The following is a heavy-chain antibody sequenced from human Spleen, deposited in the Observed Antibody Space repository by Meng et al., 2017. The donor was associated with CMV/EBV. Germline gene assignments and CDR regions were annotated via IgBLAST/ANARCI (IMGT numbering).Heavy chain of an antibody. D-gene: IGHD3-10*01. CDR2: INAYNGDT. CDR3: ARDSQEELLRFGELLPLDS. V-gene: IGHV1-18*01. Sequence: TFPSYGLSWVRQAPGQGLEWMGWINAYNGDTKYAQNTRGRVTLTTDTSTSTAYLEVRSLRSDDTAVYYCARDSQEELLRFGELLPLDSWGQGTLVTVSS. J-gene: IGHJ4*02. CDR1: TFPSYG.